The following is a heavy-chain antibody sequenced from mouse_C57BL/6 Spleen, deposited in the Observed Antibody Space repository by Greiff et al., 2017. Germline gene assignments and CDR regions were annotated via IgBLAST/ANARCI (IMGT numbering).Heavy chain of an antibody. CDR3: ARTDSSGVFAY. V-gene: IGHV1-82*01. J-gene: IGHJ3*01. Sequence: QVQLQQSGPELVQPGASVKISCKASGYAFSSSWMNWVKQRPGKGLEWIGRIYPGDGDTNCNGKFKGKATLTADKSSSTAYMQLSSLTSEDSAVYFCARTDSSGVFAYWGQGTLVTVSA. CDR2: IYPGDGDT. CDR1: GYAFSSSW. D-gene: IGHD3-2*02.